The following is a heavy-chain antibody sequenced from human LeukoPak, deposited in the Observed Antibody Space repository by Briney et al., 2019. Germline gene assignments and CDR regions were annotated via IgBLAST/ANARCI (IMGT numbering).Heavy chain of an antibody. J-gene: IGHJ4*02. CDR1: AFTFSRHW. CDR2: IKQDGSKT. V-gene: IGHV3-7*05. D-gene: IGHD6-13*01. Sequence: GGSLRLFCAASAFTFSRHWMSWVRQAPGKGLEWVANIKQDGSKTYYVDSVKGRFTISRDNAKNSLYLQMNSLRAEDTAVYYCARISIAAAGDFDFWGQGTVVSVSS. CDR3: ARISIAAAGDFDF.